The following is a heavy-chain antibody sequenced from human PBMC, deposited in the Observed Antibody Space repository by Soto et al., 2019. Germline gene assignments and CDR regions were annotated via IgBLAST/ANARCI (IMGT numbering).Heavy chain of an antibody. V-gene: IGHV1-69*12. J-gene: IGHJ2*01. D-gene: IGHD2-2*01. Sequence: QVQLVQSGAEVKKPGSSVKVSCKASGGTFSSYAISWVRQAPGQGLAWMGGIIPIFGTANYAQKIQGRVTINADESTSTAYMELSRLRSEDTAVYYCARVVTVVKSFHYWYFDLWGRGTLVTVSS. CDR2: IIPIFGTA. CDR1: GGTFSSYA. CDR3: ARVVTVVKSFHYWYFDL.